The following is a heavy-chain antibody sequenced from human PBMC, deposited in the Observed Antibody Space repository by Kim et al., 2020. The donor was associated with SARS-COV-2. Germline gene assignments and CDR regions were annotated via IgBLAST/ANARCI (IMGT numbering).Heavy chain of an antibody. Sequence: SFQGHVTISADKSISTAYLQWSSLKASDTAMYYCARVYYYDSSGSDAFDIWGQGTMVTVSS. J-gene: IGHJ3*02. V-gene: IGHV5-10-1*01. CDR3: ARVYYYDSSGSDAFDI. D-gene: IGHD3-22*01.